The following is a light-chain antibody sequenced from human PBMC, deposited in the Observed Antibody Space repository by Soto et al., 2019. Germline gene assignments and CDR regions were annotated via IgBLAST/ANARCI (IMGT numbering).Light chain of an antibody. CDR2: AAS. J-gene: IGKJ5*01. V-gene: IGKV3-11*01. CDR3: HQRQYWPPIT. Sequence: EIVLTQSPATLSLSPGERATLSCRASQSVSSYLAWYQQKPGQAPRLLIYAASNRATGIPARFSGSGSGTDFTLTISSLEPEDFAVYYCHQRQYWPPITFGQGTRLEIK. CDR1: QSVSSY.